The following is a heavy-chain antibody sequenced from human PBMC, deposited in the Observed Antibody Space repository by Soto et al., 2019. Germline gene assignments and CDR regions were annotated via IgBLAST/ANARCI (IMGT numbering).Heavy chain of an antibody. CDR2: IIPILGIA. J-gene: IGHJ6*03. Sequence: QVQLVQSGAEVKKPGSSVKVSCKASGGTFSSYTISWVRQAPGQGLEWMGRIIPILGIANYAQKFQGRVTITADKSTSTAYMELSSLRSEDTAVYCCARGGEWFALMDVWGKGTTVTVSS. CDR3: ARGGEWFALMDV. D-gene: IGHD3-3*01. V-gene: IGHV1-69*02. CDR1: GGTFSSYT.